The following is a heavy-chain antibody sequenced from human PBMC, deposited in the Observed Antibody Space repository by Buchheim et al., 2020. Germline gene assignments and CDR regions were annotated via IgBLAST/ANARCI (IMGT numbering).Heavy chain of an antibody. V-gene: IGHV4-39*01. CDR3: ARRIAGTGFDP. J-gene: IGHJ5*02. CDR1: GGSVNIDNHY. CDR2: ILHSGST. Sequence: QLQLQESGPGLVKPSETLSLTCTVSGGSVNIDNHYWGWIRQPPGKGLEWIGSILHSGSTYYNPSLKSRVTISVDTSKDQFFLKLNSVTAADTAVYYCARRIAGTGFDPWGQGTL. D-gene: IGHD3-10*01.